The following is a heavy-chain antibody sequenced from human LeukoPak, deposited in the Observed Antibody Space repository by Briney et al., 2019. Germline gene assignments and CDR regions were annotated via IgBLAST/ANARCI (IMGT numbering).Heavy chain of an antibody. D-gene: IGHD3-10*01. CDR1: GFTFSSYW. V-gene: IGHV3-74*01. CDR3: ARVGSGTAHAFDI. CDR2: VTSDGSST. Sequence: GGSLRLSCAASGFTFSSYWMHWVRQAPGKGLVWVSHVTSDGSSTSHADSVKGRFTISRDNAKKTLYLQMNSLGAEDTAVYYCARVGSGTAHAFDIWGQGTMVTVSS. J-gene: IGHJ3*02.